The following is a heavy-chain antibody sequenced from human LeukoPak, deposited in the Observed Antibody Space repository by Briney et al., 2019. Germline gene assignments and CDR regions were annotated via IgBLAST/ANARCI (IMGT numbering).Heavy chain of an antibody. CDR3: ARDLGSSGSYFDY. Sequence: GGSLRLSCAVSGFTVSSNYMSWVRQAPGKGLEWVSVIYSGGSAYHTDSVKGRFTFSRDNSKNTLYLQMNRLRPEDTALYYCARDLGSSGSYFDYWGQGTLVTVSS. CDR1: GFTVSSNY. J-gene: IGHJ4*02. V-gene: IGHV3-66*02. CDR2: IYSGGSA. D-gene: IGHD6-19*01.